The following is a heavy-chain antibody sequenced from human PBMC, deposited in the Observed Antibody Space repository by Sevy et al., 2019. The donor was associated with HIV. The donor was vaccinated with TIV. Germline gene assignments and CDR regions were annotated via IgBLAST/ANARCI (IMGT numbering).Heavy chain of an antibody. CDR3: AITREYYSDSSGYFDY. CDR2: FDPEDAKT. J-gene: IGHJ4*02. Sequence: ASVKVSCKISGYTLTEFSMHWVRQVPGKGLEWMGSFDPEDAKTIYAQKFQGRVTMTEDTSIDTAYMELRSLRSEDTAMYYCAITREYYSDSSGYFDYWGQGTLVTVSS. V-gene: IGHV1-24*01. D-gene: IGHD3-22*01. CDR1: GYTLTEFS.